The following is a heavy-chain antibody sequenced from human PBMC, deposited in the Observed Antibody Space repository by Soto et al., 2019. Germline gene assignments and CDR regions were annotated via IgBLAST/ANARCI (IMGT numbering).Heavy chain of an antibody. Sequence: GGSLRLSCAASGFTFGSYGMHWVRQAPGKGLEWVAVISYDGSNKYYADSVKGRFTISRDNSKNTLYLQMNSLRAEDTAVYYCAKGRDGYNYDYWGQGTLVTV. CDR3: AKGRDGYNYDY. D-gene: IGHD5-12*01. CDR1: GFTFGSYG. V-gene: IGHV3-30*18. CDR2: ISYDGSNK. J-gene: IGHJ4*02.